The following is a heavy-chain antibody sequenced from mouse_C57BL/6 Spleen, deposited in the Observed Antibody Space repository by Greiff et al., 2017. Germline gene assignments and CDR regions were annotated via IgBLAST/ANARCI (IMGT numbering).Heavy chain of an antibody. D-gene: IGHD2-2*01. CDR3: ARSTLVTDWYFDV. CDR1: GFSLTSYG. CDR2: IWSGGST. Sequence: VHLVESGPGLVQPSQSLSITCTVSGFSLTSYGVHWVRQSPGKGLEWLGVIWSGGSTDYNAAFISRLSISKDNSKSQVFFKMNSLQADDTAIYYCARSTLVTDWYFDVWGTGTTVTVSS. V-gene: IGHV2-2*01. J-gene: IGHJ1*03.